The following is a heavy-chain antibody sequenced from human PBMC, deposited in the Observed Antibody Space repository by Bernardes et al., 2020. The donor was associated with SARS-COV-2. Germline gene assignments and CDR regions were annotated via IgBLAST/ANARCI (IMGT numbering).Heavy chain of an antibody. D-gene: IGHD3-3*01. J-gene: IGHJ6*02. CDR3: ARGVDDFWSGYAYGMDV. V-gene: IGHV4-4*07. CDR1: GGSISSYY. CDR2: IYTSGST. Sequence: SETLSLTCTVSGGSISSYYWSWIRQPAGKGLEWIGRIYTSGSTNYNPSLKSRVTMSVDTSKNQFSLKLSSVTAADTAVYYCARGVDDFWSGYAYGMDVWGQGTTVTVSS.